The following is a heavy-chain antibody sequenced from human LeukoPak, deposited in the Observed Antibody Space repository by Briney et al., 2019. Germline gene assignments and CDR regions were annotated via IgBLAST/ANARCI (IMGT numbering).Heavy chain of an antibody. CDR2: TYYRSKWYN. Sequence: SQTLSLTCAISGDSVSSNSAAWNWTRQSPSRGLEWLGRTYYRSKWYNDYAVSVKSRITINPDTSKNQFTLQLNSATPEDTAVYYCARVVRGEDGMDVWGQGTTVTVSS. V-gene: IGHV6-1*01. CDR3: ARVVRGEDGMDV. CDR1: GDSVSSNSAA. J-gene: IGHJ6*02. D-gene: IGHD3-10*01.